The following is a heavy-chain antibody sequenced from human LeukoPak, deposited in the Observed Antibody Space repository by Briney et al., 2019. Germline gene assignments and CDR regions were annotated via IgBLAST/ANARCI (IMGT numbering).Heavy chain of an antibody. V-gene: IGHV3-74*01. D-gene: IGHD3-10*01. CDR1: GFTFSSYW. J-gene: IGHJ4*02. Sequence: GGSLRLSCAASGFTFSSYWMHWVRQAPGKGLVWVSRINSDGSSTSYADFVKGRLTISRDNAKNTLYLQMNSLRAEDTAVYYCAKDGSGIHPLDYWGQGTLVTVSS. CDR3: AKDGSGIHPLDY. CDR2: INSDGSST.